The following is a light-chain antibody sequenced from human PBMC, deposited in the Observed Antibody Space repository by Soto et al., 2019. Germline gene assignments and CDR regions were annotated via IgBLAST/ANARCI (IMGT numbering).Light chain of an antibody. Sequence: EIVLTQSPGTLSLSPGERATLSCRVSQSVTSNYLAWYSQKPGQAPRLLIYGASSRVTGIPDRFSGSGSGTDFTLTISRLEPEDFAMYYCQQYGSSPITFGQGTRLEIK. J-gene: IGKJ5*01. CDR3: QQYGSSPIT. CDR2: GAS. V-gene: IGKV3-20*01. CDR1: QSVTSNY.